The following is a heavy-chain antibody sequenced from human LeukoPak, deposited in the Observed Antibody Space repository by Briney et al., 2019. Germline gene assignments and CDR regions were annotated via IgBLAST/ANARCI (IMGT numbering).Heavy chain of an antibody. V-gene: IGHV4-59*01. Sequence: SETLSLTCTVSGGSISRYYWSWIRRPPGKGLEWIGYIDDSGNTNYDPSLKSRVIISVDKSKNQFSLKLSFVTAADTAMYYCARSDYHNSGSHTVFDAFDIWGQGTRVTVSS. J-gene: IGHJ3*02. D-gene: IGHD3-10*01. CDR1: GGSISRYY. CDR3: ARSDYHNSGSHTVFDAFDI. CDR2: IDDSGNT.